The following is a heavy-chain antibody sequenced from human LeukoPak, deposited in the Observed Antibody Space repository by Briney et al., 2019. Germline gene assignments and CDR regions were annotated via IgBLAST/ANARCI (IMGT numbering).Heavy chain of an antibody. CDR3: AKAGAYDSFDY. D-gene: IGHD3-22*01. Sequence: GASVKASCKASGYTFINYDINWVRQATGQGLEWMGWLNPNSGNSGFAQKFQDRVTVTRNTSIGTAYLELSSLTYADTAVYYCAKAGAYDSFDYWGQGTLVTASS. J-gene: IGHJ4*02. CDR2: LNPNSGNS. CDR1: GYTFINYD. V-gene: IGHV1-8*01.